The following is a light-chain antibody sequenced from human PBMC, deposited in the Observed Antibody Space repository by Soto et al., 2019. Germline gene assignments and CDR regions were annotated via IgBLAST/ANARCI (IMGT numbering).Light chain of an antibody. V-gene: IGKV1-33*01. CDR3: QQYDNLPPLT. Sequence: DIQMTHSPSSLSASVGDRVTMTCXASQNINNYLNWYQQKPGRAPKLLIYDASNLETGVPSRFSGSGSGTDFTFTISSLQPEDIATYYCQQYDNLPPLTFGQGTRLEIK. CDR1: QNINNY. CDR2: DAS. J-gene: IGKJ5*01.